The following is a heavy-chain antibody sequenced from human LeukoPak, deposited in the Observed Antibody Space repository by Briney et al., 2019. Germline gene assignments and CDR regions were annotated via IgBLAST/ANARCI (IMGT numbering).Heavy chain of an antibody. Sequence: SQTLSLTCTVSGGSISSGSYYWSWIRQPAGKGLEWIGRIYTSGSTNYNPSLKSRVTISVDTSKNQFSLKLSSVTAADTAVYYCARLSTRHSRQQARDVWGKGTTVTVSS. D-gene: IGHD2-2*01. CDR1: GGSISSGSYY. CDR2: IYTSGST. V-gene: IGHV4-61*02. J-gene: IGHJ6*04. CDR3: ARLSTRHSRQQARDV.